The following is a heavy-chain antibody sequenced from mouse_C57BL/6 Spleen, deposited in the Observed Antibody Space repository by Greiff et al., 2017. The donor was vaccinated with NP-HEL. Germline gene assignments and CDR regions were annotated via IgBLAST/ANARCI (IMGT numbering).Heavy chain of an antibody. V-gene: IGHV5-17*01. CDR2: ISSGSSTI. CDR1: GFTFSDYG. J-gene: IGHJ4*01. D-gene: IGHD1-1*01. Sequence: EVMLVESGGGLVKPGGSLKLSCAASGFTFSDYGMHWVRQAPEKGLEWVAYISSGSSTIYYAETVKGRFTISRDNAKNPLFLQMTSLRSEDTAMYYCARTGYGSSYRAMDYWGKGTSVTVAS. CDR3: ARTGYGSSYRAMDY.